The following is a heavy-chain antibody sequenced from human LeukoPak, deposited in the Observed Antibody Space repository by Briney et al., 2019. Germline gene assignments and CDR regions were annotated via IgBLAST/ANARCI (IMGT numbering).Heavy chain of an antibody. CDR1: RFTFSRYD. CDR2: IRSDGTTK. Sequence: PGRSLRLSCAASRFTFSRYDMHWVRQAPGKGLEWVAIIRSDGTTKDYADSAKGRFTISRDSSKDTLYIQMNSLRPEDTAVYYCVLGHYGGLFDNWGQGTLVSVSS. D-gene: IGHD4-23*01. CDR3: VLGHYGGLFDN. J-gene: IGHJ4*02. V-gene: IGHV3-30-3*01.